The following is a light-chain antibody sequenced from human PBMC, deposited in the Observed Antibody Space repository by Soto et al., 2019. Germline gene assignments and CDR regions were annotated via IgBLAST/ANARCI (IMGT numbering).Light chain of an antibody. J-gene: IGKJ2*01. Sequence: EIVIKQSPATLSVSPGERATLSCRASQSISTILAWYPQRPGQAPRLIMYGASTRAAVIPARFSVMLAWTECTLTISSLQSEDLSVYYCQQYSKWPRTFVQGTKLDIK. V-gene: IGKV3-15*01. CDR2: GAS. CDR3: QQYSKWPRT. CDR1: QSISTI.